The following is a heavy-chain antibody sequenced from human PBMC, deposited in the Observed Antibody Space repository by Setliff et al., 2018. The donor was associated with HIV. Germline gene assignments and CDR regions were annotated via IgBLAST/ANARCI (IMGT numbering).Heavy chain of an antibody. Sequence: SGTLSLTCTVSGASISSSSYYWGWIRQPPGKGLEWIGSIYYSGSTYYNPSLKSRVTISVVTSKSHFSLKMTSVTAADTAIYFCARGALSLTMTKLLSFFDSWGQGTQVTVSS. J-gene: IGHJ4*02. CDR2: IYYSGST. D-gene: IGHD3-22*01. V-gene: IGHV4-39*02. CDR3: ARGALSLTMTKLLSFFDS. CDR1: GASISSSSYY.